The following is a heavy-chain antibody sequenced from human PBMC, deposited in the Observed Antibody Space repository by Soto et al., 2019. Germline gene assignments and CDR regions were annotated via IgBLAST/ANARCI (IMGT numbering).Heavy chain of an antibody. D-gene: IGHD3-3*01. Sequence: GGSLRLSCAASGFTFSDYYMSWIRQAPGKGLEWVSYISSSGSTIYYADFVKGRFTISRDNAKNSLYLQMNSLRAEDTAVYYCARAVADYDFWSPVRTTLHYYYMDVWGKGTTVTVSS. J-gene: IGHJ6*03. CDR3: ARAVADYDFWSPVRTTLHYYYMDV. CDR2: ISSSGSTI. V-gene: IGHV3-11*01. CDR1: GFTFSDYY.